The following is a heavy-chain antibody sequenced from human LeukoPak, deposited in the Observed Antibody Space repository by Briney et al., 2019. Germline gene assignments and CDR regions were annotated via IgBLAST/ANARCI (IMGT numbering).Heavy chain of an antibody. V-gene: IGHV1-2*06. CDR1: VYTFTGYY. Sequence: ASVKVSCKASVYTFTGYYMHWVRQAPGQGLEWMGRINPNSGGTNYAQKFQGRVTMTRDTSISTAYMELSRLRSDDTAVYYCARDLDYYGSGSYGGWGQGTLVTVSS. CDR3: ARDLDYYGSGSYGG. J-gene: IGHJ4*02. D-gene: IGHD3-10*01. CDR2: INPNSGGT.